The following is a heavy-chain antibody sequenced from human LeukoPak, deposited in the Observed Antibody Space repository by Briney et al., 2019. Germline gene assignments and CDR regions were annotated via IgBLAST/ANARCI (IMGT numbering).Heavy chain of an antibody. CDR1: GFTFNDAW. V-gene: IGHV3-15*01. D-gene: IGHD2-21*02. CDR3: ATTRRGDGIGY. CDR2: IKDNGAGGTT. J-gene: IGHJ4*02. Sequence: GGSLRLSCGGSGFTFNDAWMSWVRQAPGKGLEWVGRIKDNGAGGTTDFAAPVKGRFTISRDDSKSTLYMVMNSLKTEDTAVYYCATTRRGDGIGYWGQGTLVTVSS.